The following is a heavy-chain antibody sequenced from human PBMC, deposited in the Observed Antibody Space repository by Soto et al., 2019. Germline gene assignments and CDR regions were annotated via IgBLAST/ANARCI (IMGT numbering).Heavy chain of an antibody. Sequence: EVQLVESGGGLVQPGGSLRLSCAASGFSFSSHWMTWVRQTLGKGLEWVANIKEDGSQKYYVDSVKGRFTILRDNANNSLSLQMNSLRVEDTAVYYCARDGRYCTWSDCRGDAFDVWGQGTVVTVSS. CDR3: ARDGRYCTWSDCRGDAFDV. CDR1: GFSFSSHW. D-gene: IGHD2-8*01. J-gene: IGHJ3*01. CDR2: IKEDGSQK. V-gene: IGHV3-7*01.